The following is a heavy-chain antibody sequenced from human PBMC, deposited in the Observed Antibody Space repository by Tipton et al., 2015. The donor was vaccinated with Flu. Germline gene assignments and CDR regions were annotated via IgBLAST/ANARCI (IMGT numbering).Heavy chain of an antibody. CDR2: ISADGRNT. J-gene: IGHJ4*02. V-gene: IGHV3-23*01. CDR3: ATDVGDVAVGDHFRY. D-gene: IGHD1-26*01. Sequence: SLRLSCAASGFSFRDYGMSWVRQAPGKGLEWVSTISADGRNTHYTDSVQGRFTISRDNFKNTVYLQMNTLGVEDTALYHCATDVGDVAVGDHFRYWGQGSLVTVSS. CDR1: GFSFRDYG.